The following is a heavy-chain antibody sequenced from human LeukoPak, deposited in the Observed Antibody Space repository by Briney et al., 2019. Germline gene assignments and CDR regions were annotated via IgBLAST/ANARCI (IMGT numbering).Heavy chain of an antibody. D-gene: IGHD3-22*01. CDR1: GYTFTRYG. Sequence: ASVKVSCKASGYTFTRYGISWARQAPGQGLEWMGWISAYNGNTNYAQKLQGRVTMTTDTSTSTAYMELRSLRSDDTAVYYCARDGYDSSGYGGSGYWGQGTLVTVSS. V-gene: IGHV1-18*01. CDR2: ISAYNGNT. CDR3: ARDGYDSSGYGGSGY. J-gene: IGHJ4*02.